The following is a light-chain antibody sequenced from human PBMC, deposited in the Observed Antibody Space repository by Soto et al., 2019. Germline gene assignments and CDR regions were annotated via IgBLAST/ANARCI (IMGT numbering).Light chain of an antibody. CDR1: QSVASSH. Sequence: EILLRRSPGTLSLSPGERATLSCRASQSVASSHLAWYRQKHGQTPRILIYDASSRATGIPDRISGSGYGTDFKLTISRLETEDFAVYYCQQYGSAPFIFGPGTKVDIK. V-gene: IGKV3-20*01. CDR3: QQYGSAPFI. CDR2: DAS. J-gene: IGKJ3*01.